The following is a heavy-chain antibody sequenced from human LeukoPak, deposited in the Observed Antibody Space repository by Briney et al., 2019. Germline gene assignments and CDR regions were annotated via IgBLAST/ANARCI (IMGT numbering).Heavy chain of an antibody. Sequence: SGGSLRLSCEASGFTFSSYGMHWVRQAPGKGLEWVAFIRYDGSNKYHADSVKGRFTISRDNSKNTLYLQMNSLRAEDTAVYYCARAADVDYYDSSLANFDYWGQGTLVTVSS. J-gene: IGHJ4*02. V-gene: IGHV3-30*02. D-gene: IGHD3-22*01. CDR1: GFTFSSYG. CDR3: ARAADVDYYDSSLANFDY. CDR2: IRYDGSNK.